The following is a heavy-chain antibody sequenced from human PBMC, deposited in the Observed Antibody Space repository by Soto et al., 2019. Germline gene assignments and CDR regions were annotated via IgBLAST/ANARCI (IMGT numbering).Heavy chain of an antibody. CDR2: IYYSGST. Sequence: SETLSLTCTVSGGSISSSSYYWGWIRQPPGKGLEWIGSIYYSGSTYYNPSLKSRVTISVDTSKNQFSLKLTSVTAADTAVYYCARRGWFGKLSPEDYYYYYGMDVWGRGTTVTVSS. CDR3: ARRGWFGKLSPEDYYYYYGMDV. CDR1: GGSISSSSYY. V-gene: IGHV4-39*01. D-gene: IGHD3-10*01. J-gene: IGHJ6*02.